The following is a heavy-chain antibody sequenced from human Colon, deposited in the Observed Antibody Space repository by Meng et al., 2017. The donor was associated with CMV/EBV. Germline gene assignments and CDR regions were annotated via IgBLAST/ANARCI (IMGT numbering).Heavy chain of an antibody. Sequence: GGSLRLSCAVSGFTFSNYWMHWVRQAPGKGLEWVSQIDPDGTDTTYADSVKGRFTVSRDNARNTVSLQMNSLRADDTAVYFCARGRLGVPGVLQAPEYWGQGTLVTSPQ. V-gene: IGHV3-74*01. CDR2: IDPDGTDT. J-gene: IGHJ4*02. CDR1: GFTFSNYW. D-gene: IGHD3-3*01. CDR3: ARGRLGVPGVLQAPEY.